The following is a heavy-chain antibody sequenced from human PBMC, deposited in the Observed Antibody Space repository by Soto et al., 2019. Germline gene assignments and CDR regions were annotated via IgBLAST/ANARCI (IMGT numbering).Heavy chain of an antibody. CDR1: GDSVSSNSAA. V-gene: IGHV6-1*01. CDR2: TYYRSKWYN. D-gene: IGHD2-2*01. CDR3: ARAPIGVIVPAAMFPWPHPDDSPGIGAFDI. J-gene: IGHJ3*02. Sequence: PSQTLSLTCAISGDSVSSNSAAWNWIRQSPSRGLEWLGRTYYRSKWYNDYAVSVKSRITINPDTSKNQFSLQLNSVTPEDTAVYYCARAPIGVIVPAAMFPWPHPDDSPGIGAFDIWGQGTMVTVSS.